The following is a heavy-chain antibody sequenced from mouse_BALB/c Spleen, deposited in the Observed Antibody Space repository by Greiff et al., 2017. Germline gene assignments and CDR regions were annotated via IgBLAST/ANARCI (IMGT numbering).Heavy chain of an antibody. Sequence: EVKLEESGGGLVQPGGSMKLSCAASGFTFSSFGMHWVRQAPEKGLEWVAYISSGSSTIYYADTVTGRFIISRDNPKNILLLQMTSLRAEETAMYYCARSGRYDGFAYWGQGTLVTVSA. D-gene: IGHD2-14*01. CDR3: ARSGRYDGFAY. CDR1: GFTFSSFG. J-gene: IGHJ3*01. CDR2: ISSGSSTI. V-gene: IGHV5-17*02.